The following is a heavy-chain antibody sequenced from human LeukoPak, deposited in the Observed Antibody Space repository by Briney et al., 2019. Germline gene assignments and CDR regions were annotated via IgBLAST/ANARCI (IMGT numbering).Heavy chain of an antibody. CDR2: VNSDGTGT. CDR1: GFPFTRYW. CDR3: ARGGLDHAFDI. V-gene: IGHV3-74*01. Sequence: GGSLRLSCSASGFPFTRYWMHWVRQAPGKGRVWVSRVNSDGTGTIYADAVKGRITISRDNAKSSVFLEVNSLRVEDTATYYCARGGLDHAFDIWGQGTMVTVSS. D-gene: IGHD3/OR15-3a*01. J-gene: IGHJ3*02.